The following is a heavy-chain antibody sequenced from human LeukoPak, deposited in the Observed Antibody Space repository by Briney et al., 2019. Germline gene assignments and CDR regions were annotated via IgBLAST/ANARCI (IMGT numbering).Heavy chain of an antibody. V-gene: IGHV3-7*01. CDR3: ARDLGDFWSGYGYYMDV. Sequence: PGGSLRLSCAASGFTFSSYAMSWVRQAPGKGLEWVANIKQDGSEKYYVDSVEGRFTISRDNAKNSLYLQMNSLRAEDTAVYYCARDLGDFWSGYGYYMDVWGKGTTVTVSS. CDR2: IKQDGSEK. D-gene: IGHD3-3*01. J-gene: IGHJ6*03. CDR1: GFTFSSYA.